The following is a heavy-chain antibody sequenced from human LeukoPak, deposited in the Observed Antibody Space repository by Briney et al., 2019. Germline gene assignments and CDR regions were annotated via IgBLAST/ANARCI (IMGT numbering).Heavy chain of an antibody. V-gene: IGHV3-53*01. CDR2: FYRGETT. J-gene: IGHJ4*02. D-gene: IGHD2-15*01. CDR3: AREVVSIPSYFES. CDR1: GFTVSSSY. Sequence: GGSLRLSCAASGFTVSSSYMYWVRQAPGKGLEWVSFFYRGETTYYAESVRGRFTISRDISKNTLYLLMNSLIPEDTAVYYRAREVVSIPSYFESWGQGTRVTVSS.